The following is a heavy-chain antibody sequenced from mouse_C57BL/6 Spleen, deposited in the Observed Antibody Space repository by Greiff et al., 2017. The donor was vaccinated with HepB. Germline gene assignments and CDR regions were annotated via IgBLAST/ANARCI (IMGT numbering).Heavy chain of an antibody. CDR2: IYPGDGDT. CDR3: AREGDRGFAY. Sequence: QVQLKQSGPELVKPGASVKISCKASGYAFSSSWMNWVKQRPGKGLEWIGRIYPGDGDTNYNGKFKGKATLTADKSSSTAYMQLSSLTSEDSAVYFCAREGDRGFAYWGQGTLVTVSA. D-gene: IGHD2-14*01. V-gene: IGHV1-82*01. J-gene: IGHJ3*01. CDR1: GYAFSSSW.